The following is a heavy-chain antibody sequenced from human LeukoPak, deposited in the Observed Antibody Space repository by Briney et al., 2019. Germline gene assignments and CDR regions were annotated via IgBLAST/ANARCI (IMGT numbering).Heavy chain of an antibody. CDR3: ARDMRPGGDFRGIWFDP. CDR1: GGSISSYY. Sequence: SETLSLTCTVSGGSISSYYWSWIRQPPGKGLEWIGYIYYSGSTYYNPSLKSRVTISVDTSKNQFSLKLSSVTAADTAVYYCARDMRPGGDFRGIWFDPWGQGTLVTVSS. D-gene: IGHD4-17*01. V-gene: IGHV4-59*12. CDR2: IYYSGST. J-gene: IGHJ5*02.